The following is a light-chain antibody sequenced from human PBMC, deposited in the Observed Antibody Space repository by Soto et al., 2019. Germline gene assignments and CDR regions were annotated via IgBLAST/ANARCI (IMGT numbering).Light chain of an antibody. CDR2: GIS. CDR3: QQYVTSSPRT. Sequence: DIVLTQSPGTLSLSPGERATLSCRAIQSVSSSYLAWYQQKPGQAPRLLMYGISRRATGIPDRFSGSGSGTDFTLTITRLEPEDFAVYYCQQYVTSSPRTFGQGTKVDIK. J-gene: IGKJ1*01. V-gene: IGKV3-20*01. CDR1: QSVSSSY.